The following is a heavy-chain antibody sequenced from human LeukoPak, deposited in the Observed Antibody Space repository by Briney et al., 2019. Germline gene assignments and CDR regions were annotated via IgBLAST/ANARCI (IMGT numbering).Heavy chain of an antibody. J-gene: IGHJ4*02. D-gene: IGHD6-19*01. V-gene: IGHV3-30*18. CDR3: AKDKEGLVFSRYYFDY. Sequence: GGSLRLSCAASGFTFSSYGMHWVRQAPGKGLEWVAVISYDGSNKYYADSVKGRFTISRDNSKNTLYLQMNSLRAEDTAVYYCAKDKEGLVFSRYYFDYWGQGTLVTVSS. CDR2: ISYDGSNK. CDR1: GFTFSSYG.